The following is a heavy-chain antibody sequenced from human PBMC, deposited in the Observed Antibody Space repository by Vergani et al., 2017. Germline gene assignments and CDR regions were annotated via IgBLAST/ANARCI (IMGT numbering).Heavy chain of an antibody. V-gene: IGHV4-38-2*01. Sequence: QVQLQESGPGLVKPSETLSLTCAVSGYSISSGYYWGWIRQPPGKGLEWIGSIYHSGSTYYNPSLKSRVTISVDTSKNQFSLKLSSVTAADTAVYYCARLVVPAAMGGRVDRVATTFDYWGQGTLVTVSS. CDR1: GYSISSGYY. CDR3: ARLVVPAAMGGRVDRVATTFDY. CDR2: IYHSGST. J-gene: IGHJ4*02. D-gene: IGHD2-2*01.